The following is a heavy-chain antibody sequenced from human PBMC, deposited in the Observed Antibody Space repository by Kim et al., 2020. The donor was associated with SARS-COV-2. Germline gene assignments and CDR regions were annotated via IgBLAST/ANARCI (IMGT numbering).Heavy chain of an antibody. CDR2: IYYSGST. V-gene: IGHV4-59*01. J-gene: IGHJ6*02. Sequence: SETLSLTCTVSGGSISSYYWSWIRQPPGKGLEWIGYIYYSGSTNYNPSLKSRVTISVDTSKNQFSLKLSSVTAADTAVYYCARSSYSNYGGYYYYGMDVWGQGTTVTVSS. CDR3: ARSSYSNYGGYYYYGMDV. CDR1: GGSISSYY. D-gene: IGHD4-4*01.